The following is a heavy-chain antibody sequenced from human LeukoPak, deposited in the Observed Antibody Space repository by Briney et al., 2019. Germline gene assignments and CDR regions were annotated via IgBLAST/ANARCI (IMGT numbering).Heavy chain of an antibody. CDR3: ARVFRLSEIVVVPAAIKGGDAFDI. CDR1: GGSISSGGYY. V-gene: IGHV4-31*03. CDR2: IYYSGST. D-gene: IGHD2-2*02. J-gene: IGHJ3*02. Sequence: SETLSLTCTVSGGSISSGGYYWSWIRQHPGKGQEWIGYIYYSGSTYYNPSLKSRVTISVDTSKNQFSLKLSSVTAADTAVYYCARVFRLSEIVVVPAAIKGGDAFDIWGQGTMVTVSS.